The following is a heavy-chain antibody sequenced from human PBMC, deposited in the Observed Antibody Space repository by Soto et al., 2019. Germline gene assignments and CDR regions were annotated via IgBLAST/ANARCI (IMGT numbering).Heavy chain of an antibody. Sequence: PSETLSLTCTVSGGSISSGGYYWSWIRQHPGKGLEWIGYIYYSGSTYYNPSLKSRVTISVDTSKNQFSLKLSSVTAADTAVYYCARERGYGDYPLDYWGQGTLVTVSS. D-gene: IGHD4-17*01. CDR1: GGSISSGGYY. V-gene: IGHV4-31*03. J-gene: IGHJ4*02. CDR2: IYYSGST. CDR3: ARERGYGDYPLDY.